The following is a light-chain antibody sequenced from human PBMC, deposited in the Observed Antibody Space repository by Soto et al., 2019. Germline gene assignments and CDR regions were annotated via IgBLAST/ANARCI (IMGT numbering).Light chain of an antibody. J-gene: IGKJ5*01. CDR1: QGVSSS. CDR3: QQRSNWPMST. CDR2: DAS. V-gene: IGKV3-11*01. Sequence: EIVLTQSPATLSLSPGERATLSWRASQGVSSSLAWYQQKPGQAPRLLVYDASNRATGIPARFSGSGSGTDLTLTISSLETEDFAVYYCQQRSNWPMSTFGQGTRLEIK.